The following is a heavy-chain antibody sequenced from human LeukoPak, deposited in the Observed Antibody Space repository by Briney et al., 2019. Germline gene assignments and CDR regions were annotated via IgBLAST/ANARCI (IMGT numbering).Heavy chain of an antibody. CDR2: IIPIFGTA. CDR1: GGTFSSYA. J-gene: IGHJ4*02. V-gene: IGHV1-69*13. CDR3: AKDEKYYYDSSGYY. D-gene: IGHD3-22*01. Sequence: GASVKVSCKASGGTFSSYAISWVRQAPGQGLEWMGGIIPIFGTANYAQKFQGRVTITADESTSTAYMELSSLRAEDTAVYYCAKDEKYYYDSSGYYWGQGTLVTVSS.